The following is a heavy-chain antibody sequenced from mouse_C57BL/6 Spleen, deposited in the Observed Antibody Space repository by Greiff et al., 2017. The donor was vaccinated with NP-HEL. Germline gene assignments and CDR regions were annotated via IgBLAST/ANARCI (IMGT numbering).Heavy chain of an antibody. CDR1: GFSLTSYG. J-gene: IGHJ1*03. D-gene: IGHD1-1*01. CDR2: IWGVGST. V-gene: IGHV2-6*01. Sequence: VMLVESGPGLVAPSQSLSITCTVSGFSLTSYGVDWVRQSPGKGLEWLGVIWGVGSTNYNSALKSRLSISKDNSKSQVFLKMNSLQTDDTAMYYCASRGYYYGSSDWYFDVWGTGTTVTVSS. CDR3: ASRGYYYGSSDWYFDV.